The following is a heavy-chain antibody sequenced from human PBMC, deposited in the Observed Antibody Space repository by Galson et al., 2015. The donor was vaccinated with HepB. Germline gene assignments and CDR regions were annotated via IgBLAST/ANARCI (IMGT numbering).Heavy chain of an antibody. CDR2: ISSSSDYM. D-gene: IGHD6-19*01. V-gene: IGHV3-21*01. J-gene: IGHJ5*02. CDR1: GFAFSRYN. Sequence: SLRLSCAASGFAFSRYNMNWVRQAPGEGLEWVSSISSSSDYMYYADSVKGRFTISRDNAKNSLYPQMNSLRAEDTAVYYCARDWGIAVAGTWWFDPWGQGTRVTVSS. CDR3: ARDWGIAVAGTWWFDP.